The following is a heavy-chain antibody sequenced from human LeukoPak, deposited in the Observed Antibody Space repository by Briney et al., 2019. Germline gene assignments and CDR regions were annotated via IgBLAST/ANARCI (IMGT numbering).Heavy chain of an antibody. V-gene: IGHV1-2*02. CDR3: ARLIAAAGTRYNWFDP. CDR2: INPNSGGT. D-gene: IGHD6-13*01. CDR1: GYTLTELS. Sequence: ASVKVSCKVSGYTLTELSMHWVRQAPGQGLEWMGWINPNSGGTNYAQKFQGRVTMTRDTSISTAYMELSRLRSDDTAVYYCARLIAAAGTRYNWFDPWGQGTLVTVSS. J-gene: IGHJ5*02.